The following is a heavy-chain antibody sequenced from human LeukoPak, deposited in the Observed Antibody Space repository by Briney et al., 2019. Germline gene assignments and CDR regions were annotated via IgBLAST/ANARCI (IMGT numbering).Heavy chain of an antibody. CDR2: IYYSGSA. CDR3: ARLAGGDGMDV. J-gene: IGHJ6*02. Sequence: PSETLSLTCTVSGGSISRYYWSWIRQPPGKGPEWIGHIYYSGSANYNPSLKSRVTISIDTSKNQFSLKLSSVTAADTAVYYCARLAGGDGMDVWGQGATVTVSS. CDR1: GGSISRYY. V-gene: IGHV4-59*08. D-gene: IGHD3-10*01.